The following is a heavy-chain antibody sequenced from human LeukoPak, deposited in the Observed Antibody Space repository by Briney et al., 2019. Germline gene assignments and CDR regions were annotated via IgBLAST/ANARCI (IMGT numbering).Heavy chain of an antibody. CDR1: GYTFTSYH. CDR3: ARAHFYSSSSVDY. CDR2: INPSGGTT. V-gene: IGHV1-2*02. J-gene: IGHJ4*02. D-gene: IGHD6-6*01. Sequence: ASVKVSCKSSGYTFTSYHMHWVRQAPGQGLEWMGIINPSGGTTNYAQKFQGRVTMTRDTSISTAYMELSRLRSDDTAVYYCARAHFYSSSSVDYWGQGTLVTVSS.